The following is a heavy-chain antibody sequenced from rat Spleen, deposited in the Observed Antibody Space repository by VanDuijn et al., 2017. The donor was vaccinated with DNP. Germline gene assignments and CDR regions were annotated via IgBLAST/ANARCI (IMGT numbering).Heavy chain of an antibody. CDR1: GLTFSNYG. V-gene: IGHV5-19*01. CDR3: AKQDVAFDD. D-gene: IGHD1-12*01. Sequence: EVQLVESGGGLVQPGRSLKLSCAASGLTFSNYGMHWIRQAPTKGLEWVASISPSGGSSYYRDSVKGRVTISRNNVKSTLYLQMDSLRSEETATYHCAKQDVAFDDWDQGFMVTVSS. J-gene: IGHJ2*01. CDR2: ISPSGGSS.